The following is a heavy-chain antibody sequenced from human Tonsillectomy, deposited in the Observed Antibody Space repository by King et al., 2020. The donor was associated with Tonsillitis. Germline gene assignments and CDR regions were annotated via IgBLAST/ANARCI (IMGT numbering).Heavy chain of an antibody. Sequence: VQLVESGGGVVQPGRSLRLSCATSGFIFSYYGMHWVRQAPGKRLEWVAVISYDGSNKYYADSVKGRFTISRDNSKNTLYLQMNSLRAEDTAVYYCARDYDILTGYPADLYYWGQGTLVTVSS. V-gene: IGHV3-33*05. CDR2: ISYDGSNK. CDR3: ARDYDILTGYPADLYY. J-gene: IGHJ4*02. D-gene: IGHD3-9*01. CDR1: GFIFSYYG.